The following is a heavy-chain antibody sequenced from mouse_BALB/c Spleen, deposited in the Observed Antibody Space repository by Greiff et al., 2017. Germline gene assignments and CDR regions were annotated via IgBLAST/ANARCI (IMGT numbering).Heavy chain of an antibody. J-gene: IGHJ3*01. CDR2: INPSNGGT. V-gene: IGHV1S81*02. CDR1: GYTFTSYY. D-gene: IGHD2-14*01. Sequence: QVQLQQSGAELVKPGASVKLSCKASGYTFTSYYMYWVKQRPGQGLEWIGEINPSNGGTNFNEKFKSKATLTVDKSSSTAYMQLSSLTSEDSAVYYGTRGNRYDGPLAYWGQGTLVTVSA. CDR3: TRGNRYDGPLAY.